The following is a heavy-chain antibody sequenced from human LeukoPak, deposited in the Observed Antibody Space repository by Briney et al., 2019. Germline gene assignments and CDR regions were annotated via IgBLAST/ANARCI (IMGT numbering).Heavy chain of an antibody. CDR2: IYPDDSDT. CDR3: ARSAGHCANGVCYSYNWFDP. Sequence: GESLKISCQGSGHSFTNSWIAWVRQQPGKGLEWMGIIYPDDSDTRYNPSFQGQVTISADKSISTAYLQWSSLKAAATAMYYRARSAGHCANGVCYSYNWFDPWGQGTLVTVSS. D-gene: IGHD2-8*01. J-gene: IGHJ5*02. CDR1: GHSFTNSW. V-gene: IGHV5-51*01.